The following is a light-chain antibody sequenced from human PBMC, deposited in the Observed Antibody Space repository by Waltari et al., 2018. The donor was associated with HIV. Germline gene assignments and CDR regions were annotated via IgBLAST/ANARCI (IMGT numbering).Light chain of an antibody. V-gene: IGKV3-15*01. CDR1: QRVTTN. Sequence: DIEMTQSPATLSVSPGERVTLSCRANQRVTTNLAWYQQKPVQAPRLLIYGTSTRATGCPGRFSGSGSGTEFTLTISSLQSEDFAVYYCHQYNTWPQTFGQGTRVEI. CDR3: HQYNTWPQT. CDR2: GTS. J-gene: IGKJ1*01.